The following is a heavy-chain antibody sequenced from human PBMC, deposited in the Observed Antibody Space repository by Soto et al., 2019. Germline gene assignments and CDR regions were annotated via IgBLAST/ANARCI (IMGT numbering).Heavy chain of an antibody. J-gene: IGHJ3*02. CDR1: GYTFTGYY. CDR2: INPNSGGT. D-gene: IGHD6-19*01. V-gene: IGHV1-2*04. Sequence: ASVKVSCKASGYTFTGYYMHWVRQAPGQGLEWMGWINPNSGGTNYAQKFQGWVTMPRDTSFSTAYMELSRLRSDDTAVYYCARDIAVAGPGTFDIWGQGTMVTVSS. CDR3: ARDIAVAGPGTFDI.